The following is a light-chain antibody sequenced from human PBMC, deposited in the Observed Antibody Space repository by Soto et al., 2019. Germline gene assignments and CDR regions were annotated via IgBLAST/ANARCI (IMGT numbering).Light chain of an antibody. CDR3: QQNYSPPPIT. J-gene: IGKJ5*01. CDR1: QSITRF. V-gene: IGKV1-39*01. Sequence: DIQITQSPSALSASVGDRVTITCRASQSITRFLNWYQQKPGKAPKLLIFAASSLQSGVPSRFSGSGSGTDFTLTISSLQPGDSATYYCQQNYSPPPITFGQGTRLET. CDR2: AAS.